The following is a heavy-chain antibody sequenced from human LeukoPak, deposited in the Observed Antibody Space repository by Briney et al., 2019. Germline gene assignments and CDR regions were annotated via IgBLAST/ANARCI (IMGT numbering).Heavy chain of an antibody. Sequence: PGGSLRLSCAASGFTFSSYAMSWVRQAPGKGLEWVANIKQDGSEKYYVDSVKGRFTISRDNAKNSLYLQMDSLRAEDTAVYYCARGLGPFDYWGQGTLVTVSS. CDR3: ARGLGPFDY. D-gene: IGHD1-26*01. J-gene: IGHJ4*02. V-gene: IGHV3-7*04. CDR2: IKQDGSEK. CDR1: GFTFSSYA.